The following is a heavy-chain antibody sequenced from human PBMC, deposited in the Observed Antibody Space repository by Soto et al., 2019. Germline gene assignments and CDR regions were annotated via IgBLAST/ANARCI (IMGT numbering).Heavy chain of an antibody. J-gene: IGHJ6*02. V-gene: IGHV1-3*01. CDR1: GYTFTSYA. Sequence: ASVKVSCKASGYTFTSYAMHWVRQAPGQRLEWMGWINAGNGNTKYSQKFQGRVTITRDTSASTAYMELSSLRSEDTAVYYCAGSSTGYSSGWYVKDYYYYGMDVWGQGTTVTVSS. CDR3: AGSSTGYSSGWYVKDYYYYGMDV. D-gene: IGHD6-19*01. CDR2: INAGNGNT.